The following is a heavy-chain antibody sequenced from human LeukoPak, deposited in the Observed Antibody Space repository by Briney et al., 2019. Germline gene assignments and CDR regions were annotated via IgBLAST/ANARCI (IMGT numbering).Heavy chain of an antibody. V-gene: IGHV3-33*06. CDR2: IWHDGSNK. CDR1: GFTFSSYG. CDR3: AKDAGSYYYDSSLGY. D-gene: IGHD3-22*01. J-gene: IGHJ4*02. Sequence: PGGSLRLSCAASGFTFSSYGMHWVRQAPGKGLEWVAVIWHDGSNKYYADSVKGRFTISRDNSKNTLYLQMNSLRAEDTAVYYCAKDAGSYYYDSSLGYWGQGTLVTVSS.